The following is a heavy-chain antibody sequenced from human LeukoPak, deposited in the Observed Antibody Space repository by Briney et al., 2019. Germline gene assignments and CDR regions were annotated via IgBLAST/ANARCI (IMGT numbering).Heavy chain of an antibody. CDR3: AKEGGYCSGGSCPFDY. CDR1: GFTFSSYA. J-gene: IGHJ4*02. CDR2: ISGSGGST. Sequence: GGSLRLSCAASGFTFSSYAMSWVRQAPGKGLEWVSAISGSGGSTYYADSVKGRFTISRDNSKNTLYLQMNSLRAEDTAVYYCAKEGGYCSGGSCPFDYWGQGTLVTVSS. D-gene: IGHD2-15*01. V-gene: IGHV3-23*01.